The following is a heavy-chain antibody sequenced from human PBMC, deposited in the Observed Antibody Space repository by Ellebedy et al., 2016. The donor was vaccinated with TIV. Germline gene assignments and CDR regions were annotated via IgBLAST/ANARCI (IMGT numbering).Heavy chain of an antibody. Sequence: SETLSLTCAVYGGSFSGYYWSWIRQPPGKGLEWIGEINHSGSTNYNPSLKSRVTISVDTSKNQFSLKLSSVTAADTAVYYCARVQSVLRKYMVRGVIIPPYYGMDVWGQGTTVTVSS. CDR3: ARVQSVLRKYMVRGVIIPPYYGMDV. CDR2: INHSGST. V-gene: IGHV4-34*01. J-gene: IGHJ6*02. CDR1: GGSFSGYY. D-gene: IGHD3-10*01.